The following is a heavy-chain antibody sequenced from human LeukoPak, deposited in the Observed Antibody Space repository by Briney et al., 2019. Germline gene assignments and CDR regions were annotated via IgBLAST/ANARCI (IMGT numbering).Heavy chain of an antibody. CDR2: ISYDGSNK. D-gene: IGHD3-3*01. CDR3: ARGGAYYDFWSGYYTY. J-gene: IGHJ4*02. CDR1: GFTFSSYA. V-gene: IGHV3-30-3*01. Sequence: GRSLRLSCAASGFTFSSYAMHWVRPAPGKGLEWVAVISYDGSNKYYADSVKGRFTISRDNSKNTLYLQMNSLRAEDTAVYYCARGGAYYDFWSGYYTYWGQGTLVTVSS.